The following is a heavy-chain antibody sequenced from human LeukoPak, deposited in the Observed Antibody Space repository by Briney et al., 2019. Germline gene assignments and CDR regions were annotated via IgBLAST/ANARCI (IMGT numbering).Heavy chain of an antibody. CDR2: TYYRSKWFN. CDR3: ARGDCTGGICYSDSAFHI. CDR1: GDSVSSNSAV. V-gene: IGHV6-1*01. J-gene: IGHJ3*02. Sequence: SQTLSLTCAISGDSVSSNSAVWNWIRQSPSRGLEWLGRTYYRSKWFNGYAVSVKSRITINPNTSKNQFPLQLNSVTPEDTAVYYCARGDCTGGICYSDSAFHIWGQGTMVTVSS. D-gene: IGHD2-15*01.